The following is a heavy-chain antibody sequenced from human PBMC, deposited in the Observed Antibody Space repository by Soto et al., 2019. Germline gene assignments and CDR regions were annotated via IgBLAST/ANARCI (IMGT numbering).Heavy chain of an antibody. V-gene: IGHV6-1*01. CDR3: ARAKGGIDDFDI. CDR1: GYIGSRNMAS. D-gene: IGHD3-16*01. Sequence: PSHPLXLTWAISGYIGSRNMASWHFIMQSPSRVLEWLGRTYYRSKWYNDYAVSVKSRISINPDTSKNQFSLQLNSVTPEDTAVYSCARAKGGIDDFDIWGQGTMV. J-gene: IGHJ3*02. CDR2: TYYRSKWYN.